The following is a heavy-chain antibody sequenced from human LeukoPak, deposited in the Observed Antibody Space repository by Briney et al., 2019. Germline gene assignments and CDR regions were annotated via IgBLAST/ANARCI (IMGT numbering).Heavy chain of an antibody. CDR1: GYTFTSYY. D-gene: IGHD3-9*01. Sequence: ASVKVSCKASGYTFTSYYMHWVRQAPGQGLEWMGIINPSGGSTSYAQKFQGRVTMTRDTSTSTVYMELSSLRSEDTAVYYSARYDLLTGYWNWFDPWGQGTLVTVSS. J-gene: IGHJ5*02. V-gene: IGHV1-46*01. CDR2: INPSGGST. CDR3: ARYDLLTGYWNWFDP.